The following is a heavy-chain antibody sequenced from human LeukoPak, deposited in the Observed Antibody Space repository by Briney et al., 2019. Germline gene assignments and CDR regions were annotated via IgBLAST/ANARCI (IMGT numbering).Heavy chain of an antibody. Sequence: SETLSLTCTASGGSISSSSYYWGWIRQPPGKGLEWIGSIYYSGSTYYNPSLKSRVTISVDTSKNQFSLKLSSVTAADTAVYYCARLDIVGATTFDYWGQGTLVTVSS. CDR1: GGSISSSSYY. D-gene: IGHD1-26*01. V-gene: IGHV4-39*01. CDR3: ARLDIVGATTFDY. CDR2: IYYSGST. J-gene: IGHJ4*02.